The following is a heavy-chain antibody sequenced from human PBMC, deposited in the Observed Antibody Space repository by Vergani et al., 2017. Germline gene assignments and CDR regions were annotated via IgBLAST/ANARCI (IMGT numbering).Heavy chain of an antibody. D-gene: IGHD3-22*01. J-gene: IGHJ6*02. Sequence: QVQLQESGPGLVKPSETLSLTCTVSGGSISSYYWSWIRQPPGKGLEWIGYIYYSGSTNYNPSLKSRVTISVDTSKNQFSLKLSSVTAADTAVYYCARSKYYYDSSGYYTTRYYYYYGKDVWGQGTTVTVSS. CDR2: IYYSGST. CDR3: ARSKYYYDSSGYYTTRYYYYYGKDV. V-gene: IGHV4-59*01. CDR1: GGSISSYY.